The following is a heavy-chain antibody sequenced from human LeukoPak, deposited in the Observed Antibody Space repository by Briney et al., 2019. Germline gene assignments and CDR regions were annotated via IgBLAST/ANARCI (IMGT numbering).Heavy chain of an antibody. CDR3: TTPDSRGSGSKWSLNH. V-gene: IGHV3-15*01. Sequence: PAGSLRLSCAASGITFNEIWLTWVRQAPGQGLEWVGRVKSKNDGGTLDYAAAVKDRFIISRDESKNMLYLQMNSLKTEDTAMYYRTTPDSRGSGSKWSLNHWGQGTPVTVSS. D-gene: IGHD3-22*01. CDR2: VKSKNDGGTL. J-gene: IGHJ4*02. CDR1: GITFNEIW.